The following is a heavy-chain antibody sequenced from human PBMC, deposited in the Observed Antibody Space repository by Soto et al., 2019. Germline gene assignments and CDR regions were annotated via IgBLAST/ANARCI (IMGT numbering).Heavy chain of an antibody. CDR3: TSDTFGARDS. Sequence: GGSLRLSCAASGFTFDDYAMHWVRQAPGKGLEWVSGISWNSGSIGYADSVKGRFTISRDNAKNTLYLQMNSLRAEDTAVYYCTSDTFGARDSWGQGTLVTVSS. CDR1: GFTFDDYA. J-gene: IGHJ4*02. D-gene: IGHD3-10*01. CDR2: ISWNSGSI. V-gene: IGHV3-9*01.